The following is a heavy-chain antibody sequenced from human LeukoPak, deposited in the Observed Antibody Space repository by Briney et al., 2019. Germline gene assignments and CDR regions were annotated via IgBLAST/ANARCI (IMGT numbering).Heavy chain of an antibody. D-gene: IGHD3/OR15-3a*01. J-gene: IGHJ4*02. CDR3: ARDGVAPGLYFDY. Sequence: GGSLRLSCAASGFTFSDYWVNWVRQAPGKGLEWVASINQDGSERYSVDSVKGRFTISRDNAKNSLYLQMNSLGAEDTAVYYCARDGVAPGLYFDYWGQGTLVTVSS. CDR2: INQDGSER. V-gene: IGHV3-7*01. CDR1: GFTFSDYW.